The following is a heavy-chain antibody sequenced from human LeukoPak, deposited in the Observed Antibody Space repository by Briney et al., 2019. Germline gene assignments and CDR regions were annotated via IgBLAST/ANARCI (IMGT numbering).Heavy chain of an antibody. Sequence: PSETLSLTCAVYGGSFSGYYWSWIRQPPGKWLEWIGEINHSGSTNYNPSLKSRVTISVDTSKNQFSLKLSSVTAADTAVYYCARGYTIFGVVYMDVWGKGTTVTVSS. CDR2: INHSGST. D-gene: IGHD3-3*01. J-gene: IGHJ6*04. CDR1: GGSFSGYY. CDR3: ARGYTIFGVVYMDV. V-gene: IGHV4-34*01.